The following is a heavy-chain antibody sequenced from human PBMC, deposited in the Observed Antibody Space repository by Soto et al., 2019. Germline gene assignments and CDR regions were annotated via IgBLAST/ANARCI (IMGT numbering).Heavy chain of an antibody. Sequence: SETLSLTCAVYGGSFSGYYWSWIRQPPGKGLEWIGEINHSGSTNCNPSLKSRVTISVDTSKNQFSLKLSSVTAADTAVYYCARGGDYDSSGYYPSDAFDIWGQGTMVTVSS. D-gene: IGHD3-22*01. V-gene: IGHV4-34*01. J-gene: IGHJ3*02. CDR2: INHSGST. CDR1: GGSFSGYY. CDR3: ARGGDYDSSGYYPSDAFDI.